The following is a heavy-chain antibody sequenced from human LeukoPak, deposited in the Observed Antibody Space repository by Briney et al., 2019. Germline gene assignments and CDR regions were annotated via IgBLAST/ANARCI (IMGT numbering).Heavy chain of an antibody. CDR1: GGSISSYY. CDR2: IHYSGST. Sequence: PSETLSLTCTVSGGSISSYYWNWIRQPPGKGLEWIGYIHYSGSTYYHPSLKNRLTISLDTSKTKFSLRLSSVTAADTAVYFCARGSPSTPDSWGQGTLVTVSS. CDR3: ARGSPSTPDS. V-gene: IGHV4-59*01. J-gene: IGHJ4*02. D-gene: IGHD2-15*01.